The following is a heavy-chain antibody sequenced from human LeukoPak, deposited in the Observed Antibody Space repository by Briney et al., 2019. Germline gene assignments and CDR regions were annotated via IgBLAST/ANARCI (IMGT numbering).Heavy chain of an antibody. J-gene: IGHJ4*02. V-gene: IGHV3-23*01. CDR3: AKAGYSSGWYEVDYFDY. Sequence: GGSLRLSCAASGFTFSSYAMSWVRQAPGKGLEWVSAISGSGGSTYYADSVKGRFTISRDNSKNTQYLQMNSLRAEDTAVYYCAKAGYSSGWYEVDYFDYWGQGTLVTVSS. D-gene: IGHD6-19*01. CDR1: GFTFSSYA. CDR2: ISGSGGST.